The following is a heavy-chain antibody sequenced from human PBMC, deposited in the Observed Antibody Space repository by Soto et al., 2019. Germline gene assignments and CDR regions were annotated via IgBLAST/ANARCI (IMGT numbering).Heavy chain of an antibody. D-gene: IGHD3-3*01. Sequence: QVQLVQSGAEVKKPGASVQVSCKASGYTFTTYYIHWVRQAPGQGLEWMGVINPSGGTASYAQTFQGRATLTRDTSTSIVYMELSSLRSEDTAFYYCARRNFCSGDYLGYGMDVWGQGTPVIVSS. V-gene: IGHV1-46*01. CDR3: ARRNFCSGDYLGYGMDV. CDR2: INPSGGTA. CDR1: GYTFTTYY. J-gene: IGHJ6*02.